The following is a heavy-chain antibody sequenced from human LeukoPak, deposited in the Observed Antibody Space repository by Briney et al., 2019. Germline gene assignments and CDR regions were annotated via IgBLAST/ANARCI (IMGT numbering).Heavy chain of an antibody. V-gene: IGHV4-39*01. D-gene: IGHD5-18*01. Sequence: SETLSLTCTVSGGSISSSSYYWGWIRQSPGKGLEWIGSIYYSGSTYYNPSLKSRVTISVDTSKNQFSLKLSSVTAADTAVYYCARHGDTAMVPYYFDYWGQGTLVTVSS. CDR2: IYYSGST. CDR1: GGSISSSSYY. J-gene: IGHJ4*02. CDR3: ARHGDTAMVPYYFDY.